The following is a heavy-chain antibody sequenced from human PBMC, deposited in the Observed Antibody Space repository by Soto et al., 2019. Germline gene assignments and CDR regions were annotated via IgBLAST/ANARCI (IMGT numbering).Heavy chain of an antibody. J-gene: IGHJ6*02. D-gene: IGHD2-2*01. CDR3: TTSVVRFYFGLDV. Sequence: PGGSLRFSCAASGFTFSDAWMSWVRQAPGKGLQWIGRVKSRTGGETTDYAAPVRGRFAISRDDSRNVLYLQMNRLKTEDTAVYYCTTSVVRFYFGLDVWGPGTTVTVSS. CDR2: VKSRTGGETT. CDR1: GFTFSDAW. V-gene: IGHV3-15*01.